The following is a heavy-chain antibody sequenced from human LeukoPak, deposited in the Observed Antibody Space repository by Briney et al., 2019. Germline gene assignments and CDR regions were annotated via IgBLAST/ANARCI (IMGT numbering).Heavy chain of an antibody. Sequence: ASVKVSCKASGYTFTSYGISWVRQAPGQGLEWMGWISAYNGNTNYAQKLQGRVTMTTDTSTSTAYMELRSLRSGDTAVYYCARDTGTLIVVVPAWRYYYGMDVWGQGTTVTVSS. CDR3: ARDTGTLIVVVPAWRYYYGMDV. CDR1: GYTFTSYG. J-gene: IGHJ6*02. V-gene: IGHV1-18*01. CDR2: ISAYNGNT. D-gene: IGHD2-2*01.